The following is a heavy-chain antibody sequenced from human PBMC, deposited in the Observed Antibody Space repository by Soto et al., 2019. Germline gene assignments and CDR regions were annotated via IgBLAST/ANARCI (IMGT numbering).Heavy chain of an antibody. CDR2: INSDGNT. Sequence: LSLTCTVSGGSLFGDYCTWIRQPAEGGLEWIGRINSDGNTNYSPSLKSRVTMSVDPSRKHLSLNLTSVTAADTASYLCARARRLENWFDPWGPGIQVTVSS. D-gene: IGHD5-12*01. J-gene: IGHJ5*02. CDR3: ARARRLENWFDP. CDR1: GGSLFGDY. V-gene: IGHV4-4*07.